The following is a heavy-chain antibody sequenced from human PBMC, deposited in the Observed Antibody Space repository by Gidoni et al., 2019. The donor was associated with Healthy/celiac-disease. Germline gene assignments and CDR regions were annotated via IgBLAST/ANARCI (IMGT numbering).Heavy chain of an antibody. CDR2: IGTAGDT. J-gene: IGHJ5*02. CDR3: ARGLGLLNWFDP. V-gene: IGHV3-13*01. D-gene: IGHD1-26*01. Sequence: EVQLVESGGGLVQPGGSLSLSCAASGFTFSSYYMHWVRQATGKGLEWVSAIGTAGDTYYPGSVKGRFTISRENAKNSLYLQMNSLRAGDTAVYYCARGLGLLNWFDPWGQGTLVTVSS. CDR1: GFTFSSYY.